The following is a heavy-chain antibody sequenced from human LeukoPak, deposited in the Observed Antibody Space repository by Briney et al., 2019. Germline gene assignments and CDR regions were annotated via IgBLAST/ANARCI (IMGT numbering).Heavy chain of an antibody. CDR3: ARKRGYSYGFDY. Sequence: ASVKVSCKASGYTFTSYDISWVRQAPGQGLEWMGWINAGNGNTKYSQKFQGRVTITRDTSASTAYMELSSLRSEDTAVYYCARKRGYSYGFDYWGQGTLVTVSS. CDR2: INAGNGNT. V-gene: IGHV1-3*01. J-gene: IGHJ4*02. CDR1: GYTFTSYD. D-gene: IGHD5-18*01.